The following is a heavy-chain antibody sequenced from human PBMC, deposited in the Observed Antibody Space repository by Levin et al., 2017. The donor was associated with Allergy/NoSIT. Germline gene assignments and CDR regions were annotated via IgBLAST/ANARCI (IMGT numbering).Heavy chain of an antibody. V-gene: IGHV4-31*03. CDR1: GGSITSGGYY. J-gene: IGHJ3*02. CDR3: ATERGNAFNI. Sequence: SETLSLTCTVSGGSITSGGYYWTWIRQHPGKGLEWIGYIYNSGTTYYNPSLKRRVTMSMDTSKNQFSLRLTSVTAADTAVYYCATERGNAFNIWGQGTMVTVSS. D-gene: IGHD3-10*01. CDR2: IYNSGTT.